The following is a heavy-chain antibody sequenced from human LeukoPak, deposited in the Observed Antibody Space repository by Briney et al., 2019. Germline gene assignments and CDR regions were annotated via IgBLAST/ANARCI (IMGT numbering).Heavy chain of an antibody. J-gene: IGHJ4*01. CDR1: GFSFTSYS. CDR2: ITATSTTF. D-gene: IGHD5-12*01. CDR3: ARSLSGYDPLSAF. V-gene: IGHV3-48*01. Sequence: PGGSPRLSCEVSGFSFTSYSMTWVRQVPGKGLEWIAHITATSTTFYYADSVKGRFTISRDNARNSLYLQMNSLTVEDTAVYYCARSLSGYDPLSAFWGHGTRVTVS.